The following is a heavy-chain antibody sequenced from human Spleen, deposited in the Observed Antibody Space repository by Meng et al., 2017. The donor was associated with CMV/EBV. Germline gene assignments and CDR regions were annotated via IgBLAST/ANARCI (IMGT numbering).Heavy chain of an antibody. V-gene: IGHV1-69*10. Sequence: SVKVSCKASGYTFTGYYMHWVRQAPGQGLEWMGWINPNLGIANYAQKFQGRVTITADKSTRTAYMELSSLTSDDTAGYYCAREGGGSWNYADVWGQGTTVTVSS. CDR3: AREGGGSWNYADV. J-gene: IGHJ6*02. CDR1: GYTFTGYY. CDR2: INPNLGIA. D-gene: IGHD1-7*01.